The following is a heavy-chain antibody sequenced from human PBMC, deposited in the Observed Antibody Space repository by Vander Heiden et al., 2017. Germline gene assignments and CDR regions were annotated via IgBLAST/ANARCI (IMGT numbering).Heavy chain of an antibody. D-gene: IGHD3-10*01. J-gene: IGHJ6*02. Sequence: GGGLVQPGGSLRLSCAASGFTFSDHYIEWVRQAPGKGLEWVGRTRNKADSYTTEYAASVKGRFTISRDDSKKSVDLQTNSLKSEDTAVYYCVREKRGESLRAMDVWGQGTTVTVSS. V-gene: IGHV3-72*01. CDR3: VREKRGESLRAMDV. CDR2: TRNKADSYTT. CDR1: GFTFSDHY.